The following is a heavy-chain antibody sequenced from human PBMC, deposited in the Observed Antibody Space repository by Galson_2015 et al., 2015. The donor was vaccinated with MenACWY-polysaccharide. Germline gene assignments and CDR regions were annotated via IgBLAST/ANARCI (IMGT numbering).Heavy chain of an antibody. CDR2: ISGGGGST. Sequence: SLRLSCAASGFTFSTYAMSWVRQAPGKGLEWVSVISGGGGSTYYADSVKGRFTISRDNSKNTLYLQMNSLRAEDTAFYYCAKDRGTSWQNWFDPWGQGTLVTVSS. V-gene: IGHV3-23*01. D-gene: IGHD6-13*01. J-gene: IGHJ5*02. CDR3: AKDRGTSWQNWFDP. CDR1: GFTFSTYA.